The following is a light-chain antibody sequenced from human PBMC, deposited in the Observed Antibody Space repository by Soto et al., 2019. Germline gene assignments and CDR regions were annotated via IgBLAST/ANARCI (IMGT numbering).Light chain of an antibody. J-gene: IGKJ3*01. V-gene: IGKV1-27*01. CDR3: QKYKSAPYT. CDR2: DAS. Sequence: DIQMTQSPSSLSTSIGDRVTITCRASQGISSSLAWYQQKPGKVPSLLIYDASTLQSGVPSRFSGSGSGTEFTLTISSLQPEDVATYYCQKYKSAPYTFGPGTKVDIK. CDR1: QGISSS.